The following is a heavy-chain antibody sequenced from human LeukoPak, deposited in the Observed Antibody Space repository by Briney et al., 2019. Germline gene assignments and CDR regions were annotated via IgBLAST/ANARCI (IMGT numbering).Heavy chain of an antibody. CDR2: IDPSGGST. V-gene: IGHV1-46*01. J-gene: IGHJ4*02. CDR3: ATEGVGSTSSSSPDY. Sequence: ASVKVSCKASGYTFTGYYMHWVRQAPGQGLEWMGIIDPSGGSTSYAQKFQGRVTMTRDTSTSTVYMELSSLISEDTAVYYCATEGVGSTSSSSPDYWGQGTLVTVSS. CDR1: GYTFTGYY. D-gene: IGHD2/OR15-2a*01.